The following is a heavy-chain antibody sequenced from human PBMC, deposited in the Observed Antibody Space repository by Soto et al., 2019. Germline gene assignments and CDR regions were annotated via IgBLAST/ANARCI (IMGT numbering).Heavy chain of an antibody. D-gene: IGHD3-16*01. CDR1: GFTFDSYA. V-gene: IGHV3-21*05. CDR2: IGPSSSET. Sequence: GGSLRLSCVASGFTFDSYAMNWVRQAPGKGLEWISWIGPSSSETEYSDSVQGRFPISRDNAKNLLYLQMNRLKDEDTAVYYCARDHRWAFDYWGQGALVTAPQ. J-gene: IGHJ4*02. CDR3: ARDHRWAFDY.